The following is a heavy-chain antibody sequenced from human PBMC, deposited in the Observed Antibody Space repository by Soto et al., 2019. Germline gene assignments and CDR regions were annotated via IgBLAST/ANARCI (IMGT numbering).Heavy chain of an antibody. CDR2: IYHSGST. CDR1: GGCISSGGYS. CDR3: ARQNAGWFDP. J-gene: IGHJ5*02. D-gene: IGHD2-2*01. V-gene: IGHV4-30-2*01. Sequence: QLQLQESGSGLVKPSQSLSLTCAVSGGCISSGGYSWSWIRQPPGKGLEWIGYIYHSGSTYYNPSLKSRVTLSVDRSKNQFSLKLSSVTAVDTAVYYCARQNAGWFDPWGQGTLVTVSS.